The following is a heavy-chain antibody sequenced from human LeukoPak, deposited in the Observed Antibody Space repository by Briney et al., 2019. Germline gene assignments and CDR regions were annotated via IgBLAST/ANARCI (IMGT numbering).Heavy chain of an antibody. CDR2: ISTRSSDI. J-gene: IGHJ3*02. Sequence: GGSLRLSCAASGFTFSSYNMNWVRQAPGKGLEWVSSISTRSSDIYYVDSVKGRFTISRDNAKNSLYLQMNSLRAEDTAVYYCARQAYNAFDIWGQGTMVTVSS. CDR3: ARQAYNAFDI. V-gene: IGHV3-21*01. D-gene: IGHD2-21*01. CDR1: GFTFSSYN.